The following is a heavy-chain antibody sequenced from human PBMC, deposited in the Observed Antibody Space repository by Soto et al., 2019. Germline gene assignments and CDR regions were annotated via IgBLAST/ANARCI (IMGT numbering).Heavy chain of an antibody. D-gene: IGHD2-15*01. CDR1: GDSISTYY. CDR3: ARAELSRFDP. Sequence: SETLSLTCTVSGDSISTYYWSWIRQPPGMGLEWIGYIYYSGRTDYNPSLKSRVTISVDTSKNQFSLKLSSVTAADTAVYYCARAELSRFDPWGQGTLVTVS. CDR2: IYYSGRT. V-gene: IGHV4-59*01. J-gene: IGHJ5*02.